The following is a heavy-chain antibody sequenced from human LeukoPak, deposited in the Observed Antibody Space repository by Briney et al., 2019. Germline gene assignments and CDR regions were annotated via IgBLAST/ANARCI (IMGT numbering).Heavy chain of an antibody. V-gene: IGHV3-66*01. J-gene: IGHJ3*02. CDR1: GFTVSNNY. D-gene: IGHD2-8*02. Sequence: GGSLRLSCAASGFTVSNNYMNWVRQAPGKGLEWVSVIYSGGNTYYADSVKGRFTISRDNSKNTLHLQMNSLRAEDTAVYYCARDGILGHAFDIWGQGTMVTVSS. CDR2: IYSGGNT. CDR3: ARDGILGHAFDI.